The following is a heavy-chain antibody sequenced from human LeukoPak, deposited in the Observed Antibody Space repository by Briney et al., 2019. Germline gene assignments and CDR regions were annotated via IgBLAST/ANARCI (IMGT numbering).Heavy chain of an antibody. J-gene: IGHJ4*02. Sequence: SETLSLTCTVSGGSISSGDYYWSWIRQPPGKGLEWIGYIYYSGSTYYNPSLKSRVTISVDTPKNQFSLKLSSVTAADTAVYYCARGSLLYCSSTSCYLGDPYYFDYWGQGTLVTVSS. CDR2: IYYSGST. CDR1: GGSISSGDYY. CDR3: ARGSLLYCSSTSCYLGDPYYFDY. V-gene: IGHV4-30-4*08. D-gene: IGHD2-2*01.